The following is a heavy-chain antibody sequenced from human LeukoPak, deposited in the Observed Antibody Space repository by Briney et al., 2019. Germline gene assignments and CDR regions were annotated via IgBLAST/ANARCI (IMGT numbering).Heavy chain of an antibody. CDR3: ARSTSIAVAGTGGLDV. CDR2: ISSSGDFM. Sequence: GGSLRLSCAASGFTFSSYSMNWVRQAPGKGLEWVSSISSSGDFMYSADSVKGRFTISRDNAKKSLYLQMNSLRAEDTAAYYCARSTSIAVAGTGGLDVWGQGTTVTVSS. V-gene: IGHV3-21*01. CDR1: GFTFSSYS. J-gene: IGHJ6*02. D-gene: IGHD6-19*01.